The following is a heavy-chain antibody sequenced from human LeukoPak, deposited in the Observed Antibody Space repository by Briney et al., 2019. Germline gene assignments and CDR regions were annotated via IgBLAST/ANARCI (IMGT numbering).Heavy chain of an antibody. D-gene: IGHD2-2*01. V-gene: IGHV3-9*01. CDR2: ISWNSGSI. CDR3: AYCSSTSCSSPY. J-gene: IGHJ4*02. CDR1: GFTFSSYA. Sequence: GRSLRLSCAASGFTFSSYAMHWVRQAPGKGLEWVSGISWNSGSIGYADSVKGRFTISRDNAKNSLYLQMNSLRAEDTALYYCAYCSSTSCSSPYWGQGTLVTVSS.